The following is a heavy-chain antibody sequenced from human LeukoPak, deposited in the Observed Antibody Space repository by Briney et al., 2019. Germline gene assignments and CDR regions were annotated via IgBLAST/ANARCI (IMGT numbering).Heavy chain of an antibody. V-gene: IGHV5-51*01. Sequence: GESLKISCKGSGYSFTSYWIGWVRQMPGKGLEWTGIIFPGDSDSRYSPSFQGQVTISVDKSISTAYLQWNSLKASDTAIYYCARFRDDFPDYWGQGTLIIVSS. CDR3: ARFRDDFPDY. CDR1: GYSFTSYW. D-gene: IGHD5-24*01. J-gene: IGHJ4*02. CDR2: IFPGDSDS.